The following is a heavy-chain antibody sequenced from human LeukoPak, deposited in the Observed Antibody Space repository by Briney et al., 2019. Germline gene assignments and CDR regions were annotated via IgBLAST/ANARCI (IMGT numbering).Heavy chain of an antibody. CDR1: GFTFSSSA. V-gene: IGHV3-30*18. D-gene: IGHD6-13*01. Sequence: PGGSLRLSCAASGFTFSSSAMSWVRQAPGKGLEWVAVISYDGSNKYYADSVKGRFTISRDNSKNTLYLQMNSLRAEDTAVYYCAKDLGGIAAAAPSDWFDPWGQGTLVTVSS. CDR2: ISYDGSNK. J-gene: IGHJ5*02. CDR3: AKDLGGIAAAAPSDWFDP.